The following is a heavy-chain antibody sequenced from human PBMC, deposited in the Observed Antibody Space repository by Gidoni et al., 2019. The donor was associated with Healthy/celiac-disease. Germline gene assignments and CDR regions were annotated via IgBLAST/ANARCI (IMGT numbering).Heavy chain of an antibody. CDR1: GGSFSGYY. D-gene: IGHD5-12*01. V-gene: IGHV4-34*01. Sequence: QVQLQQWGAGLLKPSETLSLTCAAYGGSFSGYYWSWIRQPPGKGLEWSGEINHSGSTNYNPSLKSRVTISVDTSKNQFSLKLSSVTAADTAVYYCARGAGVATNDYWGQGTLVTVSS. CDR3: ARGAGVATNDY. J-gene: IGHJ4*02. CDR2: INHSGST.